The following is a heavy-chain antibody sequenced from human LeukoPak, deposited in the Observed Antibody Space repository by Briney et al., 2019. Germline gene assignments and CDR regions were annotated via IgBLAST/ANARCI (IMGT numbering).Heavy chain of an antibody. V-gene: IGHV4-59*01. Sequence: SETLSRTCTFSGGSFSPAHWSWIRQPPGKGLEWIGVICDNGNTDYNPSLKSRVTISVDTSKSQFSLKLSSLAAADTAVYYCATGRDPYKTGHWGQGTLVTVS. J-gene: IGHJ4*02. CDR2: ICDNGNT. D-gene: IGHD5-24*01. CDR1: GGSFSPAH. CDR3: ATGRDPYKTGH.